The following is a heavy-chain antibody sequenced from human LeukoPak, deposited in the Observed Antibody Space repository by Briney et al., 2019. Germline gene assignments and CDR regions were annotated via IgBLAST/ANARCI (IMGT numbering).Heavy chain of an antibody. Sequence: ASVKVSCKASGYTFTGYYMHWARQAPGQGLEWMGWINPNSGGTNYAQKFQGRVTMTMDTSISTAYMQLSRLRSDNTAVYNCAGYDFWSGYYNYWGQGTLVTVSS. V-gene: IGHV1-2*02. D-gene: IGHD3-3*01. CDR2: INPNSGGT. CDR3: AGYDFWSGYYNY. CDR1: GYTFTGYY. J-gene: IGHJ4*02.